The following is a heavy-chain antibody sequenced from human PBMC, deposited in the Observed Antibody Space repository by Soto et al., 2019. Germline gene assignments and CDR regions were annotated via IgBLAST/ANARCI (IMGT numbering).Heavy chain of an antibody. CDR3: ARGYGSGSYYNVFDYYYYMDV. J-gene: IGHJ6*03. Sequence: SETLSLTCTVSGGSISSYYWSWIRQPPGKGLEWIGYIYYSGSTNYNPSLKSRVTISVDTSKNQFSLKLSSVTAADTAVYYCARGYGSGSYYNVFDYYYYMDVWGKGTTVTVSS. CDR2: IYYSGST. D-gene: IGHD3-10*01. V-gene: IGHV4-59*01. CDR1: GGSISSYY.